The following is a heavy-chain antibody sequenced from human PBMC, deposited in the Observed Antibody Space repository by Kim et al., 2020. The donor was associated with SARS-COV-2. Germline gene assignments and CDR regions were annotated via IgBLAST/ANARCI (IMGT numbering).Heavy chain of an antibody. CDR1: GFTFSTSW. D-gene: IGHD5-12*01. V-gene: IGHV3-15*01. CDR2: LKSKNDGETT. CDR3: TTGFLGYRHDGH. J-gene: IGHJ4*02. Sequence: GGSLRLSCAGSGFTFSTSWMNWFRQAPGKGLEWIGRLKSKNDGETTDYSAPVKGRFTVSRDDSKSTLYLQMNSLKIEDTTVYYCTTGFLGYRHDGHWGQGTLVTVSS.